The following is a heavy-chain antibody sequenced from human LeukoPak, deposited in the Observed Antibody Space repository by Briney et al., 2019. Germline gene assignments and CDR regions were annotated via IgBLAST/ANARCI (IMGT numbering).Heavy chain of an antibody. V-gene: IGHV4-59*01. D-gene: IGHD3-10*01. CDR1: GGSFSGYY. Sequence: SETLSLTCAVYGGSFSGYYWSWIRQPAGKGLEWIGYIYYSGSTNYNPSLKSRVTISVDTSKNQFSLKLSSVTAADTAVYYCAGGGFDYWGQGTLVTVSS. CDR3: AGGGFDY. J-gene: IGHJ4*02. CDR2: IYYSGST.